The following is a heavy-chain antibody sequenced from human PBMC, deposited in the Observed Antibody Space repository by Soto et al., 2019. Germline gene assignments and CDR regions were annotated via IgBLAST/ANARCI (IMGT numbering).Heavy chain of an antibody. J-gene: IGHJ5*02. CDR3: MRALCANLRS. Sequence: QVQLVQSGAEVKKPGASVKVSCKASGYTFTSYGISWVRQAPGQGLEWMGWISAYNGNTNYTQKIQGRVTITRDTTTRRAYMETRNLRSDDTVGYYCMRALCANLRSWGQGTRVTVSS. V-gene: IGHV1-18*01. D-gene: IGHD3-10*02. CDR1: GYTFTSYG. CDR2: ISAYNGNT.